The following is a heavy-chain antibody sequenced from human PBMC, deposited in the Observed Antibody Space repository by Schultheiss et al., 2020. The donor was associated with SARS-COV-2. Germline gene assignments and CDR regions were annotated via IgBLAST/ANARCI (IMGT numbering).Heavy chain of an antibody. CDR2: IIPIFGTA. J-gene: IGHJ4*02. CDR1: GGSFSSYA. Sequence: SVKVSCKASGGSFSSYAISWMRQAPGQGLEWMGGIIPIFGTANYAQKFQGRVTITADKSTSTAYMELSSLRSEDTAVYYCARETSGYPGFDYWGQGTLVTVSS. V-gene: IGHV1-69*06. CDR3: ARETSGYPGFDY. D-gene: IGHD3-16*02.